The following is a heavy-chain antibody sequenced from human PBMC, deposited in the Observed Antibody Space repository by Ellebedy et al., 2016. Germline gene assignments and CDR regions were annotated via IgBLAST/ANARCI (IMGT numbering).Heavy chain of an antibody. CDR3: AKVATYNWNDRIDY. J-gene: IGHJ4*02. D-gene: IGHD1-20*01. CDR2: ISGSGGST. V-gene: IGHV3-23*01. CDR1: GFTFGDYA. Sequence: GGSLRLSXTASGFTFGDYAMSWVRQAPGKGLEWVSAISGSGGSTYYADSVKGRFTISRDNSKNTLYLQMNSLRAEDTAVYYCAKVATYNWNDRIDYWGQGTLVTVSS.